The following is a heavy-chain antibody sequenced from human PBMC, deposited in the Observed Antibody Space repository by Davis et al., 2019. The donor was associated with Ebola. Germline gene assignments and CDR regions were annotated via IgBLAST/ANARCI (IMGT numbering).Heavy chain of an antibody. CDR3: ARGGGPYYIDQ. CDR1: NFTFNTYD. V-gene: IGHV3-33*03. J-gene: IGHJ5*02. Sequence: PGGSLRLSCVTSNFTFNTYDFHWVRQTPGKGLEWVAAIWSDGIKKYYADSVTGRSTISRDNSKNTVHLEMRNLRVDDTAVYFCARGGGPYYIDQWGQGTLVTVSS. D-gene: IGHD3-10*01. CDR2: IWSDGIKK.